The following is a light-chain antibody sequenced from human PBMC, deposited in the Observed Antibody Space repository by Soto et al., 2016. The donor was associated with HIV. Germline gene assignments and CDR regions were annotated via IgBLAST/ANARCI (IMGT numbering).Light chain of an antibody. Sequence: DIQMTQSPTSVSASIGDRVTITCRASQGINNWLAWYQQKPGKAPKLLIYAASSLQTGVPSRFSGSGSGTDFSLTISSLQPEDFATYYCQQANSFPRTFGQGTKVDIK. CDR1: QGINNW. CDR3: QQANSFPRT. J-gene: IGKJ1*01. V-gene: IGKV1-12*01. CDR2: AAS.